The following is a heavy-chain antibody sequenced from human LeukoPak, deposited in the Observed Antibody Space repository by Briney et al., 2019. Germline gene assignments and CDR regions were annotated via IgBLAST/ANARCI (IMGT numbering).Heavy chain of an antibody. CDR2: IVPILGTA. CDR1: GGSFGRYA. CDR3: ARSQGYSYGSSY. J-gene: IGHJ4*02. D-gene: IGHD5-18*01. V-gene: IGHV1-69*13. Sequence: GPSVKVSCKAPGGSFGRYAVSWARHAPGQGLEWMGGIVPILGTANYAQKFQGRVTITADDSTGTAYMELTSLRSADTAVYYCARSQGYSYGSSYWGQGTLVTVSS.